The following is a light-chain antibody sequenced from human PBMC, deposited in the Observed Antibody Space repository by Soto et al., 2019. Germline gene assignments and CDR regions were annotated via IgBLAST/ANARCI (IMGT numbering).Light chain of an antibody. J-gene: IGKJ1*01. V-gene: IGKV2-40*01. CDR3: QQYGSSGT. CDR2: TLS. Sequence: DIVMTQSPLSLPVTPGKPATISCRSSHSLLDSDDGKIYLDWFLQRPGQSPQLLIYTLSHRASGVPDRFSGSGSGTEFTLTISRLEPEDFAVYYCQQYGSSGTFGQGTKVDIK. CDR1: HSLLDSDDGKIY.